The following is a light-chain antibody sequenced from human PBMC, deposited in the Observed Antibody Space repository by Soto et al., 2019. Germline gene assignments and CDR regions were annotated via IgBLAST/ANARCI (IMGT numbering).Light chain of an antibody. CDR2: GAS. Sequence: EIVLTQSPATLSLSPGERATLSCRDSQSVSTNYLAWYQQRPGQAPRLLIFGASYRATGIPDRFSGSGSGTDFTLTISRLEPEDFAVYYCQHYSSSPPEFTFGPGTKVDIK. J-gene: IGKJ3*01. CDR3: QHYSSSPPEFT. CDR1: QSVSTNY. V-gene: IGKV3-20*01.